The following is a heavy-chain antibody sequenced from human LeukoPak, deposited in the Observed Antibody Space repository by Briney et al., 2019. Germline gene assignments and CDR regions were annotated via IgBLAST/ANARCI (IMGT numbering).Heavy chain of an antibody. V-gene: IGHV4-4*02. CDR1: GGSISSSNW. J-gene: IGHJ6*03. Sequence: SSETLSLTCAVSGGSISSSNWWSWVRQPPGKGLEWIGEIFHSGSTNYNPSLKSRVTISVDKSKDQFSLKLSSVTAADTAVYYCARCGPSAGHHKNELAELLWFGELAQAPRFYYYMDVWGKGTTVTVSS. CDR2: IFHSGST. CDR3: ARCGPSAGHHKNELAELLWFGELAQAPRFYYYMDV. D-gene: IGHD3-10*01.